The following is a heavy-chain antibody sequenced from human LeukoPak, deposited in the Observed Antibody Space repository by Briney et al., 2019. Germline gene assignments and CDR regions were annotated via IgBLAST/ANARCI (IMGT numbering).Heavy chain of an antibody. CDR1: GGSISSSSYY. J-gene: IGHJ6*03. D-gene: IGHD4-23*01. Sequence: ASETLSLTCTVSGGSISSSSYYWGWIRQPPGKGLEWIGNLDSSGSTYYNPSLKSRVTISVGTSKNQFSLNLRSVTAADTAIYFCSRSHDYGGLYFYYYMDVWGKGTTVTVSS. V-gene: IGHV4-39*01. CDR2: LDSSGST. CDR3: SRSHDYGGLYFYYYMDV.